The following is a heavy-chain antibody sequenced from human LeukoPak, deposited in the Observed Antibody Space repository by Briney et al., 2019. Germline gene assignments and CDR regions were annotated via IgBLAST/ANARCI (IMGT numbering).Heavy chain of an antibody. V-gene: IGHV3-23*01. D-gene: IGHD3-10*01. CDR1: GFTFSNYA. CDR3: AKDLYYYGSGNYIDY. Sequence: PGGSLRLSCAASGFTFSNYAMSWVRQAPGKGLEWVSAISGSGTYTYYADSVKGRFTISRDNSRNTLHLQMNSLRAEDTAVYYCAKDLYYYGSGNYIDYWGQGTLVTVSS. J-gene: IGHJ4*02. CDR2: ISGSGTYT.